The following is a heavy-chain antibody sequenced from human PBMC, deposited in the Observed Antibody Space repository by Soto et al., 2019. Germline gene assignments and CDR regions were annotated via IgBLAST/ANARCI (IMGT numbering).Heavy chain of an antibody. CDR2: IYGTGTT. Sequence: SETLSLTCTVSDGSISSYYWSWIRQPPGKGLEWIGYIYGTGTTNYSPSLTNRVTISVDMSKNQFSLRLCSVTAADTAVYYCAGFSSGTYLFDLWGQGTPVTVSS. CDR3: AGFSSGTYLFDL. J-gene: IGHJ5*02. CDR1: DGSISSYY. D-gene: IGHD1-26*01. V-gene: IGHV4-59*01.